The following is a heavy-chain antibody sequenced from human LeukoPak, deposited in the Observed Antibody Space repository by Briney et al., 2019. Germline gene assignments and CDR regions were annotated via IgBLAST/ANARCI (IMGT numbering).Heavy chain of an antibody. V-gene: IGHV4-34*01. J-gene: IGHJ3*02. D-gene: IGHD5-18*01. Sequence: PSETLSLTCAVYGGSFSGYYWSWIRQPPGKGLEWNGEINHSGSTNYNPSLKSRVTISVDTSKNQFSLKLSSVTAADTAVYYCNWGYSYGRSAFDIWGQGTMVTVSS. CDR2: INHSGST. CDR3: NWGYSYGRSAFDI. CDR1: GGSFSGYY.